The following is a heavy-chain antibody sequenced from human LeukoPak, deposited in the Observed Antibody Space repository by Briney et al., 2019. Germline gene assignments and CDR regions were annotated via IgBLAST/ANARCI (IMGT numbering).Heavy chain of an antibody. J-gene: IGHJ5*02. CDR1: GFTFSSYG. D-gene: IGHD3-3*01. CDR3: AKGPRYDFWRAPGGTGFDP. V-gene: IGHV3-30*02. CDR2: IRYDGSNK. Sequence: GGSLRLSCAASGFTFSSYGMHWIRQAPGKGLEWVAFIRYDGSNKYYADSVKGRFTISRDNSKNTLYLQMNSLRAEDTAVYYWAKGPRYDFWRAPGGTGFDPWGQGTLVTVSS.